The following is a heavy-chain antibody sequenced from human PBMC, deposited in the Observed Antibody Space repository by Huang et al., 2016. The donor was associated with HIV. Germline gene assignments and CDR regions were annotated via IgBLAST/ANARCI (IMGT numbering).Heavy chain of an antibody. Sequence: QLQLQESGPGLVRPSETLSLICSVSGGSITDSNYYWGWIRPPPGKGLEWIGSLYYSGETDSNPSLKGRVTMSVDTSKNRFSLDIRSVAVADTAIYYCARHFGSWSGYFDSWGQGTLVPVSS. CDR3: ARHFGSWSGYFDS. V-gene: IGHV4-39*01. J-gene: IGHJ4*02. D-gene: IGHD3-10*01. CDR2: LYYSGET. CDR1: GGSITDSNYY.